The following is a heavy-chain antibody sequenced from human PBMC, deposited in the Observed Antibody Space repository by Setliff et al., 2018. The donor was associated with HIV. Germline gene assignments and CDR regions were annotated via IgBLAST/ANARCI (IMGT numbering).Heavy chain of an antibody. CDR2: IFYTGST. CDR3: ARAVHSPSIYYYVFDY. J-gene: IGHJ4*02. D-gene: IGHD3-22*01. CDR1: GGSISSDNYF. V-gene: IGHV4-39*07. Sequence: SETLSLTCTVAGGSISSDNYFWAWIRQPPGKGLEWIGSIFYTGSTYYNGSLNSRLAISVDTSKNQFSLKVSSVTAADTAVYYCARAVHSPSIYYYVFDYWGQGTLVTVSS.